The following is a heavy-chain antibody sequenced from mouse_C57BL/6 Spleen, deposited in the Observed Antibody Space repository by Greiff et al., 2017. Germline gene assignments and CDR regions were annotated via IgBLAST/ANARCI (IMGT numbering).Heavy chain of an antibody. CDR1: GFTFSSYG. V-gene: IGHV5-6*02. Sequence: DVMLVESGGDLVKPGGSLKLSCAASGFTFSSYGMSWVRQAPDKRLEWVANISSGGSYTYYPDSVKGRFTISRDNAKNTLYLQMSSLKYEDTAMYYCARQDYYGSSYGKNYFDYWGQGTTLTVSS. CDR2: ISSGGSYT. CDR3: ARQDYYGSSYGKNYFDY. J-gene: IGHJ2*01. D-gene: IGHD1-1*01.